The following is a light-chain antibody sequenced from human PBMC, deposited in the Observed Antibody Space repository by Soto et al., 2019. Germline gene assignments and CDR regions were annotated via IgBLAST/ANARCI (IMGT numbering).Light chain of an antibody. Sequence: ENALTQSPGTLSLSPGERATLSCRASQSVGSTYLAWFQQKPGQAPRLLIYGASSRATGIPDRFSGSGSGTDFTLTISRLEPEDFAVYYCQQYDTLPYTFGQGTKLEIK. J-gene: IGKJ2*01. V-gene: IGKV3-20*01. CDR1: QSVGSTY. CDR3: QQYDTLPYT. CDR2: GAS.